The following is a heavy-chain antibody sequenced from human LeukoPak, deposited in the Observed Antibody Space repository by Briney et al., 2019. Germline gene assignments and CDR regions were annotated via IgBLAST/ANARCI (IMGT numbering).Heavy chain of an antibody. V-gene: IGHV3-30*02. D-gene: IGHD1-26*01. CDR1: GFTFSSYG. CDR3: AKDYEPLVGVHRWGDWFDP. J-gene: IGHJ5*02. Sequence: GGSLRLSCAASGFTFSSYGMHWVRQAPGKGLEWVAFIRNDGIDKYHADSVKGRFTISRDNSKNTLYLQMNSLRAEDTAVYYCAKDYEPLVGVHRWGDWFDPWGQGTLVTVSS. CDR2: IRNDGIDK.